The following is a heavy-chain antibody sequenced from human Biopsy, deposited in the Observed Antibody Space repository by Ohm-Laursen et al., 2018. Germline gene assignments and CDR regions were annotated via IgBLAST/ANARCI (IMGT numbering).Heavy chain of an antibody. CDR1: GVSFTGHS. V-gene: IGHV1-2*02. CDR3: ALQSVAQMKNFDY. Sequence: VTVSCKASGVSFTGHSIHWLRQAPAQRLEGMGWISPKSGGTNYAQKFQGNITMTKNTSMSTAYMEMSRLRSDDTAVYYCALQSVAQMKNFDYWGQGTLVTVSS. CDR2: ISPKSGGT. J-gene: IGHJ4*02. D-gene: IGHD6-19*01.